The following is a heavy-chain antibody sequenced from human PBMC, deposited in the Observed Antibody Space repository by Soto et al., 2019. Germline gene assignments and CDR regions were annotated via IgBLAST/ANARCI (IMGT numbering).Heavy chain of an antibody. CDR3: ARARTFGESTNWFDP. V-gene: IGHV1-69*02. Sequence: SVKVSCKASGGTFSSYTISWVRQAPGQGLEWMGRIIPILGIANYAQKFQGRVTITADKSTSTAYMELSSLRSEDTAVYYCARARTFGESTNWFDPWGQGTLVTSPQ. CDR2: IIPILGIA. CDR1: GGTFSSYT. D-gene: IGHD3-10*01. J-gene: IGHJ5*02.